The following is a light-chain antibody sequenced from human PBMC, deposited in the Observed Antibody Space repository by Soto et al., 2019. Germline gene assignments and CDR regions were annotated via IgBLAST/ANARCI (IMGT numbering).Light chain of an antibody. CDR2: DAS. CDR1: QSVSNY. J-gene: IGKJ1*01. CDR3: QQRSRWPLP. Sequence: DIVLPQSPATLSLSPGERATLSCRASQSVSNYLAWYQQKRGQAPRLLIFDASTTATGIPARFSGSGSGTDFTLTISSLQPEDFAVYYCQQRSRWPLPFGQGTKVDIK. V-gene: IGKV3-11*01.